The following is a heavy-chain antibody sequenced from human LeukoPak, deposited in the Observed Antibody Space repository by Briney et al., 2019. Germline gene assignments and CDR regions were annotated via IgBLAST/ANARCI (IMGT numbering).Heavy chain of an antibody. CDR3: ARGPATRITMVRGVRNWFDP. CDR2: INHSGST. D-gene: IGHD3-10*01. J-gene: IGHJ5*02. Sequence: PSETLSLTCAVYGGSFSGYYWSWIRQPPRKGLEWIGEINHSGSTNYNPSLKSRVTISVDTSKNQFSLKLSSVTAADTAVYYCARGPATRITMVRGVRNWFDPWGQGTLVTVSS. CDR1: GGSFSGYY. V-gene: IGHV4-34*01.